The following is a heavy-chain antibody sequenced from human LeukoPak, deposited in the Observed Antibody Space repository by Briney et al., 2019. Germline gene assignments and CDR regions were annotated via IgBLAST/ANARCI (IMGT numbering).Heavy chain of an antibody. CDR2: INPNSGGT. CDR3: AREGAAAGSENWFDP. Sequence: ASVKVSFKASGYTFTDYYMHWVRQAPGQGLEWMGWINPNSGGTNYAQKFQGRVTMTRDTSISTAYMELSRLRSDDTAVYYCAREGAAAGSENWFDPWGQGTLVTVSS. CDR1: GYTFTDYY. J-gene: IGHJ5*02. D-gene: IGHD6-13*01. V-gene: IGHV1-2*02.